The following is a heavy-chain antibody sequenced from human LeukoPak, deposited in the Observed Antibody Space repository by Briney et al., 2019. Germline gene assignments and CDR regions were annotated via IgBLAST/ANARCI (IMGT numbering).Heavy chain of an antibody. CDR2: ISGSGGST. Sequence: PGGYLRLSCAASGCTFSCYAMSWVRQAPGKGLEWVSAISGSGGSTYYADSVKGRFTISRDNSKNTLYLQMNSLRAEDTAVYYCAKDPKRPVIDDYWGQGTLITVSS. CDR1: GCTFSCYA. J-gene: IGHJ4*02. CDR3: AKDPKRPVIDDY. V-gene: IGHV3-23*01.